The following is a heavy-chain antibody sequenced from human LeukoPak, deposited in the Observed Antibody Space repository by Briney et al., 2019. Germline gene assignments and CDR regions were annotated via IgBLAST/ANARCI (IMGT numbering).Heavy chain of an antibody. CDR3: AREGVVAVAEGYGMDV. CDR1: GFTFSSYW. V-gene: IGHV3-7*01. Sequence: GGSLRLSCAASGFTFSSYWMSWVRQAPGKGLEWVANIKQDGSEKYYVDSVKGRFTISRDNVKNSLYLQMNSLRAEDTAVYYCAREGVVAVAEGYGMDVWGQGTTVTVSS. CDR2: IKQDGSEK. J-gene: IGHJ6*02. D-gene: IGHD6-19*01.